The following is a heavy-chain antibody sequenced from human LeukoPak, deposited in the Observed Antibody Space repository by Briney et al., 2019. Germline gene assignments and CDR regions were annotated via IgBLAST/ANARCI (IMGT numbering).Heavy chain of an antibody. D-gene: IGHD5-18*01. V-gene: IGHV4-39*07. Sequence: PSETLSLTCTVSGGSISSSGYYWGRIRQPPGKGLEWIGSIYYSGSTYYNPSLKSRVTISVDTSKNQFSLKLSSVSAADTAVYYCARPGGYSYGYAVWGQGTLVTVSS. J-gene: IGHJ4*02. CDR2: IYYSGST. CDR1: GGSISSSGYY. CDR3: ARPGGYSYGYAV.